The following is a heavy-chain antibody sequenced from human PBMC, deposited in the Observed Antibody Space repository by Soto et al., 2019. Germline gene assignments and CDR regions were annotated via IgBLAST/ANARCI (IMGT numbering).Heavy chain of an antibody. V-gene: IGHV4-59*11. J-gene: IGHJ6*02. CDR1: GDSISVSGDSNNNHY. CDR3: ARAMGDWGTYYYYSGLGV. CDR2: IYYSGAT. Sequence: SETLSLTCSVSGDSISVSGDSNNNHYWSWVRQPPGKGLEWIGTIYYSGATNYNPSLKSRVTMSADTSKNKFSLNLSSVTAADTAIYYGARAMGDWGTYYYYSGLGVWGQGTTVTVSS. D-gene: IGHD3-16*01.